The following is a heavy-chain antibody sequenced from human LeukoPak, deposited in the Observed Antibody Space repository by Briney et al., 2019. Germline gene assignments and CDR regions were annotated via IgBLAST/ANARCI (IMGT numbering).Heavy chain of an antibody. CDR1: GYTFTSYY. CDR2: INPSGGST. Sequence: ASVKVSCKAYGYTFTSYYMHWVRPAPGQGLEWMGIINPSGGSTTYAQKFQGRVTMTRDTSTSTVYMELYSLRSEDTAAYCCAKGARELWIGESGNWFDPWGQGTLVTVSS. D-gene: IGHD3-10*01. CDR3: AKGARELWIGESGNWFDP. V-gene: IGHV1-46*01. J-gene: IGHJ5*02.